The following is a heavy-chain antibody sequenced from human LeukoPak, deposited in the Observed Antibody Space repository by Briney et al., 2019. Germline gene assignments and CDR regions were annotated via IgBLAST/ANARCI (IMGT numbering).Heavy chain of an antibody. J-gene: IGHJ4*02. V-gene: IGHV1-18*01. D-gene: IGHD5-24*01. CDR3: ARDDGYNYGLEY. Sequence: ASVKVSCKASGYTFTRNGISWVRQAPGQGLEWKGWISAYNGNTNYAQKLQGRVIMTTDTSTSTAYMELRSLRSDDTAVYYCARDDGYNYGLEYWGQGTLVTVSS. CDR1: GYTFTRNG. CDR2: ISAYNGNT.